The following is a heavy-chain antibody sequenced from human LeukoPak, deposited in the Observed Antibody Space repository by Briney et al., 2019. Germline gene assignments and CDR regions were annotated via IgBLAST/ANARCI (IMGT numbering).Heavy chain of an antibody. J-gene: IGHJ4*02. D-gene: IGHD5-18*01. CDR2: IYYSGST. CDR1: GGSISSSSYY. V-gene: IGHV4-39*07. CDR3: SHQLRDYFDY. Sequence: VSGGSISSSSYYWGWIRQPPGKGLEWIGSIYYSGSTYYNPSLKSRVTISVDTSKNQFSLKLSSVTAADTAVYYCSHQLRDYFDYWGQGTLVTVSS.